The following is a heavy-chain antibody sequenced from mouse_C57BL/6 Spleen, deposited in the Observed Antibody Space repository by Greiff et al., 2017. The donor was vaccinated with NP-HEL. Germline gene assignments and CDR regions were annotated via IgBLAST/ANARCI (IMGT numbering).Heavy chain of an antibody. D-gene: IGHD2-2*01. J-gene: IGHJ2*01. CDR3: ARLGGYDSYYFDY. V-gene: IGHV1-80*01. CDR2: IYPGDGDT. Sequence: VQLQQSGAELVKPGASVKISCKASGYAFSSYWMNWVKQRPGKGLEWIGQIYPGDGDTNYNGKFKGKATLTADKSSSTAYMQLSSLTSEDSAVYFCARLGGYDSYYFDYWGQGTTLTVSS. CDR1: GYAFSSYW.